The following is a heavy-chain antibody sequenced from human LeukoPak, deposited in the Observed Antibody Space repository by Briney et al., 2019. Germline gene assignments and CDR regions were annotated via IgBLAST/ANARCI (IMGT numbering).Heavy chain of an antibody. CDR1: GFTFSSYS. CDR2: ISSSSSYI. D-gene: IGHD3-22*01. V-gene: IGHV3-21*01. J-gene: IGHJ4*02. Sequence: GGSLRLSCAASGFTFSSYSMNWVRQAPGKGLEWVSSISSSSSYIYYADSVKGRFTISRDNAKNSLYLQMNSLRAEDTAVYYCARLRVYYDSSGYYRDYWGQGPLVSVFS. CDR3: ARLRVYYDSSGYYRDY.